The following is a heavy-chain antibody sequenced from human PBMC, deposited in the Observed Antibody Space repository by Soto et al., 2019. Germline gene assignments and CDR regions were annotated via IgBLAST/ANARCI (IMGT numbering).Heavy chain of an antibody. CDR2: INTDGSII. CDR1: GLIFSNYK. D-gene: IGHD2-8*02. V-gene: IGHV3-74*01. Sequence: EVRLVESGGGLVQPGGSLRLSCAASGLIFSNYKMHWVRHAPGKGLVWVSRINTDGSIIAYADAVKGRFTVSRDNAKNTLYLQMNSLRADDTAVYYCARDTDGLHYWGQGTLVTVSS. CDR3: ARDTDGLHY. J-gene: IGHJ4*02.